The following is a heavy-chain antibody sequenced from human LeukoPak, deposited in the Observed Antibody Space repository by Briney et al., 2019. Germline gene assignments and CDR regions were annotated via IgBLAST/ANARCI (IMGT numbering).Heavy chain of an antibody. V-gene: IGHV3-7*01. CDR2: IKQDGSEK. Sequence: PGGSLRLSCAASGFTFTNNFMSWVRQVPGKGLEWVANIKQDGSEKTYADSVRGRFTIFRDNAKDSVYLQMNSLRAEDSAVYYCARVWWRGSSWYGFWFDPWGQGTLVTVSS. J-gene: IGHJ5*02. CDR3: ARVWWRGSSWYGFWFDP. D-gene: IGHD6-13*01. CDR1: GFTFTNNF.